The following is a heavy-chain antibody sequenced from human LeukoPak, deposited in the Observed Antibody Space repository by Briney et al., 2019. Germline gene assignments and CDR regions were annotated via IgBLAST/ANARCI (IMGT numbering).Heavy chain of an antibody. D-gene: IGHD3-9*01. CDR2: IYHSGST. CDR3: ARSKDILTGYCFDY. J-gene: IGHJ4*02. CDR1: GGSISSSNW. Sequence: SETLSLTCAVSGGSISSSNWWSWVRQPPGKGLEWIGEIYHSGSTNYNPSLKSRVTISVDTSKNQFSLKVTSVTAADTAVYYCARSKDILTGYCFDYWGQGTLVTVSS. V-gene: IGHV4-4*02.